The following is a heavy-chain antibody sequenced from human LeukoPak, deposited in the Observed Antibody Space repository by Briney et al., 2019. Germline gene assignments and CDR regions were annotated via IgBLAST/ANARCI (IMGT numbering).Heavy chain of an antibody. Sequence: RSRRYRCASAGYAMSVDRVRWGLKDQGKGLKWVAVISYDGSNKYYADSVKGRFTISRDNSKNTLYLQMNSLRAEDTAVYYCAKDYYDSSGYYPDYWGQGTLVTVSS. CDR3: AKDYYDSSGYYPDY. J-gene: IGHJ4*02. CDR1: GYAMSVDR. D-gene: IGHD3-22*01. CDR2: ISYDGSNK. V-gene: IGHV3-30*18.